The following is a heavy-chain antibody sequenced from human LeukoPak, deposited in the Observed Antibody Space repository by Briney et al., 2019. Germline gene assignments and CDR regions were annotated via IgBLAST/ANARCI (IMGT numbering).Heavy chain of an antibody. CDR1: GGSFSGYY. J-gene: IGHJ4*02. D-gene: IGHD2-2*02. Sequence: PSETLSLTCAVYGGSFSGYYWSWIRQPPGKGLEWIGEINHSGSTNYNPSLKSRVTISVDTSKNQFSLKLSSVTAADTAVYYCAREGRSGYCSSTSCYSDYWGQGTLVTVSS. CDR2: INHSGST. CDR3: AREGRSGYCSSTSCYSDY. V-gene: IGHV4-34*01.